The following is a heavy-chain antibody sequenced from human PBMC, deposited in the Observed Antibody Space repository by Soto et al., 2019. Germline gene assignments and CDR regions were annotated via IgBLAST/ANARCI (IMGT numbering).Heavy chain of an antibody. CDR2: IGTSSTKNYI. CDR3: ARHGAAANGGRTGMDV. Sequence: QLVESGGGLVKPGGSLRLSCAASGFTFSSYTMNWVRQAPGKGLEWVSSIGTSSTKNYIYNADSAKGRFTISRDNAKNSLYLQMNSLRAEDTAVYFCARHGAAANGGRTGMDVWGQGTTVTVSS. V-gene: IGHV3-21*01. CDR1: GFTFSSYT. D-gene: IGHD6-13*01. J-gene: IGHJ6*02.